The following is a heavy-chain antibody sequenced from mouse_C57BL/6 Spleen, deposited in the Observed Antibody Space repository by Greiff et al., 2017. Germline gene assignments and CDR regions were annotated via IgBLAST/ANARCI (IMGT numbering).Heavy chain of an antibody. CDR3: TDYGNYDY. CDR2: IDPETGGT. V-gene: IGHV1-15*01. CDR1: GYTFTDYE. Sequence: QVQLKESGAELVRPGASVTLSCKASGYTFTDYEMHWVKQTPVHGLEWIGAIDPETGGTAYNQKFKGKAILTADKSSSTAYMELRSLTSEDSAVYYCTDYGNYDYWGQGTTRTVSS. J-gene: IGHJ2*01. D-gene: IGHD2-1*01.